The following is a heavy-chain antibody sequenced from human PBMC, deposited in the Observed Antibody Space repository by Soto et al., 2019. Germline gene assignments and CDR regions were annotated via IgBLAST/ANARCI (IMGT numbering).Heavy chain of an antibody. CDR3: TRAGWEPTSD. D-gene: IGHD1-26*01. CDR1: GFTFGDDA. J-gene: IGHJ4*02. Sequence: SGGSLRLSCTASGFTFGDDAMSWFRQAPGKGLEWVGFIRSKAYGGTTEYAASVKGRFTISRDDSKSIAYLQMNSLKTEDTAVYYCTRAGWEPTSDWGQGTLVTVSS. CDR2: IRSKAYGGTT. V-gene: IGHV3-49*03.